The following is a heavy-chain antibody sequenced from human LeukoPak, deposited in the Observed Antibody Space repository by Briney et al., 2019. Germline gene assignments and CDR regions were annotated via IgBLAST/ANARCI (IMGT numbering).Heavy chain of an antibody. CDR3: AKVPYSSGGGIFDY. CDR1: GFTFSSYA. D-gene: IGHD6-19*01. J-gene: IGHJ4*02. CDR2: ITGGGDTT. Sequence: GGSLRLSCAASGFTFSSYAMTWVRQAPGKGLEWVSSITGGGDTTYYADSVRGRFTISRDNSKNTLSVQMNSLRAEDTAVYYCAKVPYSSGGGIFDYWGQGTLVTVSS. V-gene: IGHV3-23*01.